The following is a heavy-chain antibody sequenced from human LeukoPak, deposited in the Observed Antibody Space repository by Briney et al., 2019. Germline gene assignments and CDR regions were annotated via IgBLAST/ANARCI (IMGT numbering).Heavy chain of an antibody. Sequence: GESLKISCKGSGYSFTNYWIAWVRQMPGKGLEWMGIIYPGDSDTRYSPSFQGQVTFSADESISTAYLQWSSLKASDTAMYYCARQQWLVSDYWGQGTLVTVSS. D-gene: IGHD6-19*01. CDR2: IYPGDSDT. CDR1: GYSFTNYW. V-gene: IGHV5-51*01. CDR3: ARQQWLVSDY. J-gene: IGHJ4*02.